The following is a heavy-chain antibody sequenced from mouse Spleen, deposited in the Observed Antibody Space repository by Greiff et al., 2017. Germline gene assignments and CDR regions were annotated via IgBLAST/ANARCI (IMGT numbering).Heavy chain of an antibody. D-gene: IGHD2-10*02. CDR2: INSNGGST. Sequence: EVMLVESGGGLVKPGGSLKLSCAASGFTFSSYAMSWVRQTPEKRLEWVAAINSNGGSTYYPDTVKDRFTISRDNAKNTLYLQMSSLRSEDTALYYCARQVWSYYAMDYWGQGTSVTVSS. J-gene: IGHJ4*01. CDR1: GFTFSSYA. V-gene: IGHV5-6-2*01. CDR3: ARQVWSYYAMDY.